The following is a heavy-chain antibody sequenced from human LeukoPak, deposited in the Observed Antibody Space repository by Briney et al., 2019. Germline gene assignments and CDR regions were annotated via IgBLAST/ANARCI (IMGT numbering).Heavy chain of an antibody. CDR3: AKKGDRGAYCSGGSCYPYYYYYMYV. Sequence: GGSLRLSCAASGFTFSSYGMSWVRQAPGKGLEWVSSISGSGGTTYYADSVKGRFTISRDNSKNTLYLQINSLRAEDTAIYYCAKKGDRGAYCSGGSCYPYYYYYMYVWGKGTTVTISS. V-gene: IGHV3-23*01. D-gene: IGHD2-15*01. J-gene: IGHJ6*03. CDR1: GFTFSSYG. CDR2: ISGSGGTT.